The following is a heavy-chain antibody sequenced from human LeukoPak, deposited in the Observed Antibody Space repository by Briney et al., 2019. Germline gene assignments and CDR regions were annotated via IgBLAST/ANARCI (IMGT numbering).Heavy chain of an antibody. CDR3: ARDLGARLDY. CDR2: ISYDGSNK. Sequence: GGSLRLSCAASGFTFSSYAMHWVRRAAGKGLEWVAVISYDGSNKYYADSVKGRFTISRDNSKNTLYLQMNSLRAEDTAVYYCARDLGARLDYWGQGTLATVSS. J-gene: IGHJ4*02. D-gene: IGHD4/OR15-4a*01. V-gene: IGHV3-30-3*01. CDR1: GFTFSSYA.